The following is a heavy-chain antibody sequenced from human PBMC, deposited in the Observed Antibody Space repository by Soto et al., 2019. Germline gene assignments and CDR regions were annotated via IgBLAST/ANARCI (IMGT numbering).Heavy chain of an antibody. Sequence: QVQLVQSGAEVKKPGASVKVSCKASGYTFTGYYMHWVRQAPGQGLEWMGWINPNSGGTNYAQKFQGRVTMTRDTSISTAYMELSRLRSDDTAVYYGARGKVYQLLYPGWFDPWGQGTLVTVSS. CDR1: GYTFTGYY. D-gene: IGHD2-2*02. V-gene: IGHV1-2*02. CDR3: ARGKVYQLLYPGWFDP. CDR2: INPNSGGT. J-gene: IGHJ5*02.